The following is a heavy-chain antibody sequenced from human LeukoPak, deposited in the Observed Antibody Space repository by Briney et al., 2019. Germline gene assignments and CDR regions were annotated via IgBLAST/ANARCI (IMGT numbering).Heavy chain of an antibody. CDR2: IYTSGST. CDR3: ASSPWQQLSSSGWFDP. CDR1: GGSISSSSYY. J-gene: IGHJ5*02. Sequence: SETLSLTCTVSGGSISSSSYYWGWIRQPPGKGLEWIGRIYTSGSTNYNPSLKSRVTMSVDTSKNQFSLKLSSVTAADTAVYYCASSPWQQLSSSGWFDPWGQGTLVTVSS. D-gene: IGHD6-13*01. V-gene: IGHV4-39*07.